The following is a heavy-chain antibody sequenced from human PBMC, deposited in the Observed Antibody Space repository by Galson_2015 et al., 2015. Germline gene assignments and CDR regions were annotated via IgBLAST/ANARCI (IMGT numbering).Heavy chain of an antibody. CDR1: GGSISSYY. V-gene: IGHV4-59*01. CDR3: AREGRSGGSCYSVFHDAFDI. CDR2: IYYSGST. J-gene: IGHJ3*02. Sequence: SETLSLTCTVSGGSISSYYWSWIRQPPGKGLEWIGYIYYSGSTNYNPSLKSRVTISVDTSKNQFSLKLSSVTAADTAVYYCAREGRSGGSCYSVFHDAFDIWGQGTMVTVSS. D-gene: IGHD2-15*01.